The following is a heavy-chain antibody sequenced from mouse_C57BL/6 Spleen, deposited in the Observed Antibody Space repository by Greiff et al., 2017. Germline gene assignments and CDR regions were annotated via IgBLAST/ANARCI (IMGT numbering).Heavy chain of an antibody. CDR1: GFSLTSYG. V-gene: IGHV2-2*01. D-gene: IGHD2-4*01. J-gene: IGHJ4*01. Sequence: QVQLQQSGPGLVQPSQSLSITCTVSGFSLTSYGVHWVCQSPGTGLEWLGVTWSGGSTDYNAAFISRLSLSKDNSKSQVFFKMNSLQADATAIYYCASLYDYDDGLGAMDYWGQGTSVTVSS. CDR2: TWSGGST. CDR3: ASLYDYDDGLGAMDY.